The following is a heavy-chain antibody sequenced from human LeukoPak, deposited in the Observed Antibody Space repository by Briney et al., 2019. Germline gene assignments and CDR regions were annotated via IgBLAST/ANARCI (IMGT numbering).Heavy chain of an antibody. J-gene: IGHJ5*02. CDR2: ISYDASKK. CDR3: AKEEGSRNYGAT. D-gene: IGHD4/OR15-4a*01. CDR1: GFTFRSYE. Sequence: PGGSLRLSCAASGFTFRSYEMNWVRQAPGKGLEWVAVISYDASKKYYADSVKGRFTISRDNSKNTVYLQMNGLRIEDTAMYYCAKEEGSRNYGATWGQGTLVTVSS. V-gene: IGHV3-30*18.